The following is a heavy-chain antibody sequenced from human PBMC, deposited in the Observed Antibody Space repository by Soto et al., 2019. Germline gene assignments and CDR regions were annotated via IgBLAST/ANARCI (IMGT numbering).Heavy chain of an antibody. D-gene: IGHD3-10*01. Sequence: ASVKVSCKASGYTFTSYSMHWVRQAPGQGLEWMGIIDPSGGSTTYAQKFQDRVTMTRDTSTSTVYMEVSSLRSEDTAVYYCARDESLDVWGQGTTVTVSS. V-gene: IGHV1-46*01. CDR1: GYTFTSYS. J-gene: IGHJ6*02. CDR3: ARDESLDV. CDR2: IDPSGGST.